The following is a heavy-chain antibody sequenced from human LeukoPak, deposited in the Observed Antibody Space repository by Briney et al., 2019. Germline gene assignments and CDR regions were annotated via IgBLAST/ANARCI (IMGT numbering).Heavy chain of an antibody. CDR1: EFTFSRYW. Sequence: GGSLRPSCAASEFTFSRYWMHWVRQAPGKGLVWVSRVSPDGLTTKYADSVKGRFTISRDNAKNTLYLQMNSLRDEDTAMYYCSRERDSNWFDPWGQGTLVTVSS. CDR3: SRERDSNWFDP. CDR2: VSPDGLTT. J-gene: IGHJ5*02. V-gene: IGHV3-74*03.